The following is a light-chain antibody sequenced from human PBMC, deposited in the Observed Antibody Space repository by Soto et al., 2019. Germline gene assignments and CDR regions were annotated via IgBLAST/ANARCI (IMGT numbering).Light chain of an antibody. J-gene: IGLJ1*01. V-gene: IGLV2-14*01. CDR3: TSYTTSATYV. CDR2: EVT. Sequence: ALTQPASVSGSPGQSITISCTGTSTDVGGYNYVSWYQLHPGEPPKLLIFEVTKRPSGVSNRFSGSKSGNTASLTISGLQAEDEADYFCTSYTTSATYVFGSGTKLTVL. CDR1: STDVGGYNY.